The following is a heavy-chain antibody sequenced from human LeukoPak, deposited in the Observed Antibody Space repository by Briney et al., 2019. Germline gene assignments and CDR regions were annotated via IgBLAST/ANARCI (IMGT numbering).Heavy chain of an antibody. J-gene: IGHJ6*02. Sequence: ASVKVSCKASGGTFSSYAISWVRQAPGQGLEWMGWISAYNGNTNYAQKLQGRVTMTTDTSTSTAYMELRSLRSDDTAVYYCARGSSSWYYYYYGKDVWGQGTTVTVSS. V-gene: IGHV1-18*01. CDR2: ISAYNGNT. CDR1: GGTFSSYA. D-gene: IGHD6-13*01. CDR3: ARGSSSWYYYYYGKDV.